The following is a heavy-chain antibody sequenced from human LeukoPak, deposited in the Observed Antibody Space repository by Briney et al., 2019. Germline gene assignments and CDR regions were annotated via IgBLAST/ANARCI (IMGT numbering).Heavy chain of an antibody. D-gene: IGHD4-17*01. CDR1: GYSISSGYY. Sequence: PSETLSLTCTVSGYSISSGYYWGWIRQPPGKGLEWIGYIYYSGSTNYNPSLKSRVTISVDTSKNQFSLKLSSVTAADTAVYYCASQDGYGDYGFDYWGQGTLVTVSS. V-gene: IGHV4-61*01. CDR2: IYYSGST. J-gene: IGHJ4*02. CDR3: ASQDGYGDYGFDY.